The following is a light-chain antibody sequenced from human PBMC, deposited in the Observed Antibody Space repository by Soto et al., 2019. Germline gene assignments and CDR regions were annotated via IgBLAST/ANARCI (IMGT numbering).Light chain of an antibody. CDR1: SSDVGGYNY. V-gene: IGLV2-14*01. Sequence: QSALTQPASVSESPGQSITSSCTGTSSDVGGYNYVSWYQQHPGKAPKLMIYDVSNRPSGVSNRFSGSKSGNTASLTISGLQAEDEADYYCSSYTSSSVVFGGGTKLTVL. CDR3: SSYTSSSVV. J-gene: IGLJ2*01. CDR2: DVS.